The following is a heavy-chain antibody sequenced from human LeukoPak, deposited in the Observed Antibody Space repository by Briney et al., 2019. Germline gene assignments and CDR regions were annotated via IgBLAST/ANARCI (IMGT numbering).Heavy chain of an antibody. V-gene: IGHV3-30*18. J-gene: IGHJ6*02. CDR3: AKDTETLEWLIQLSYGMDV. D-gene: IGHD3-3*01. Sequence: GRSLRLSCAASGFTFSSYGMHWVRQAPGKGLEWVAVISYDGSNKYYADFVKGRFTISRDNSKNTLYLQMNSLRAEDTAVYYCAKDTETLEWLIQLSYGMDVWGQGTTVTVSS. CDR2: ISYDGSNK. CDR1: GFTFSSYG.